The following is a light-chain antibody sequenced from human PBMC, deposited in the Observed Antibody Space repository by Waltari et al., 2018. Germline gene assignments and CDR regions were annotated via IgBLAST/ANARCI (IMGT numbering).Light chain of an antibody. J-gene: IGLJ1*01. V-gene: IGLV2-11*01. CDR2: DVT. CDR1: NSDVGGYEY. Sequence: QSALTQPRSVSGSPGQSVPISCTGTNSDVGGYEYVSWYQHHPGKAPKLLIFDVTKRPSGVPDRFSGSKSANTASLTISGLHAEDEADYYCCSYADSNVYVFGTGTSVAVL. CDR3: CSYADSNVYV.